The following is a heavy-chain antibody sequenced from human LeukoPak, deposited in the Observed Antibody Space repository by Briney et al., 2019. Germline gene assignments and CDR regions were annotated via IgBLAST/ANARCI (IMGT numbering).Heavy chain of an antibody. V-gene: IGHV3-23*01. J-gene: IGHJ6*02. Sequence: PGGSLRLSCAASGFTFSSYAMSWVRQAPGTGLEWVSAISGSGGNTYYADSVKGRFTISRDNSKNTLYLQMNSLRVEDTAVYYCARESAVTMADYGMDVWGQGTTVTVSS. CDR2: ISGSGGNT. CDR1: GFTFSSYA. CDR3: ARESAVTMADYGMDV. D-gene: IGHD4-17*01.